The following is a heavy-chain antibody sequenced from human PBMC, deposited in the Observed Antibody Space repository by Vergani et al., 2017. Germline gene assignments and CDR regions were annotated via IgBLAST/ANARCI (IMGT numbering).Heavy chain of an antibody. Sequence: QVQLVQSGAEVKKPGSSVKVSCKASGGTFSSYAISWVRQAPGQGLEWMGGIIPIFGTANYAQKFQGRVTITADESTSTAYMELSSLRSEDTAVYYCASRSLSYSXSQSGVIRPGYYYYMDVWGKGTTVTVSS. CDR3: ASRSLSYSXSQSGVIRPGYYYYMDV. CDR2: IIPIFGTA. CDR1: GGTFSSYA. J-gene: IGHJ6*03. D-gene: IGHD6-6*01. V-gene: IGHV1-69*01.